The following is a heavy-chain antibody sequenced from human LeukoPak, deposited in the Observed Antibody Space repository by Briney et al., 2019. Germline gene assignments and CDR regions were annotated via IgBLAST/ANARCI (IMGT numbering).Heavy chain of an antibody. Sequence: SETLSLTCSVSAGSITSSNYFWGWLRKPPGKGLEWLGSMDYSANTYYNPSLKSRVTIFADTSNSQFSLRLSSVTAADTAVYYCARSDSSGYHYFDYWGQGTLVTVSS. D-gene: IGHD3-22*01. CDR1: AGSITSSNYF. CDR2: MDYSANT. CDR3: ARSDSSGYHYFDY. V-gene: IGHV4-39*01. J-gene: IGHJ4*02.